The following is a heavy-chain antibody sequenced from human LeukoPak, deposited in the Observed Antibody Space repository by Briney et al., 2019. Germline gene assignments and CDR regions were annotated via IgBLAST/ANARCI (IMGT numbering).Heavy chain of an antibody. CDR3: ASSTTVTEYYYYGMDV. V-gene: IGHV1-18*01. Sequence: ASVNVSCKASGYTFTSYGISWVRQAPGQGLEWMGWSSAYNGNTNYAQKLQGRVTMTTDTSTSTDYLKLRSLRSEDTAVYYCASSTTVTEYYYYGMDVWGQGTTVTVSS. J-gene: IGHJ6*02. CDR2: SSAYNGNT. CDR1: GYTFTSYG. D-gene: IGHD4-17*01.